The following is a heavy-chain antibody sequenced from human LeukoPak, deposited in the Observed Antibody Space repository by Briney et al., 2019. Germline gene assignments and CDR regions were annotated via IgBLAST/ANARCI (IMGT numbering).Heavy chain of an antibody. CDR1: GFTFSSYA. J-gene: IGHJ3*02. Sequence: GGSLRLSCAASGFTFSSYAMSWVRQAPGKGLEWVSAISGSGGSTYYADSVKGRFTISRDNAKNSLYLQMNSLRAEDTALYYCARGLKWFRDAFNIWGQGTMVTVSS. D-gene: IGHD3-22*01. V-gene: IGHV3-23*01. CDR2: ISGSGGST. CDR3: ARGLKWFRDAFNI.